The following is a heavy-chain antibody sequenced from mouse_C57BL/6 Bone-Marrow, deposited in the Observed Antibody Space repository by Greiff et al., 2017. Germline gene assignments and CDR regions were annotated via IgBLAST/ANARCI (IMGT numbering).Heavy chain of an antibody. Sequence: EVQRVESGGGLVQPGGSLKLSCAASGFTFSDYYMYWVRQTPEKRLEWVAYISNGGGSTYYPDTVKGRFTISRDNAKNTLYLQMSRLKSEDTAMYYWARGDYYGNYFDYWGQGTTLTVSS. CDR1: GFTFSDYY. CDR2: ISNGGGST. D-gene: IGHD1-1*01. CDR3: ARGDYYGNYFDY. J-gene: IGHJ2*01. V-gene: IGHV5-12*01.